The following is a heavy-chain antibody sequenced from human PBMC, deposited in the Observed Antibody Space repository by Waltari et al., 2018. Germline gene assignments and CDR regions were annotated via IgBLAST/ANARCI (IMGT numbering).Heavy chain of an antibody. CDR3: ARDRLGTPFDY. J-gene: IGHJ4*02. CDR2: ISSKANSCAT. V-gene: IGHV3-73*01. Sequence: EVQLVESGGGLVQPGGSLKLSCTASGFIFSGSAIHWVRRASGKGLEWVGRISSKANSCATHYGASVKGRFTISRDNAKNSLYLQMNSLRAEDTAVYYCARDRLGTPFDYWGQGTLVTVSS. D-gene: IGHD7-27*01. CDR1: GFIFSGSA.